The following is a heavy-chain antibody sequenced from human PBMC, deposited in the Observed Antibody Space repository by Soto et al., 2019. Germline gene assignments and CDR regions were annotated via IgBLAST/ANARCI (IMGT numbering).Heavy chain of an antibody. J-gene: IGHJ2*01. CDR1: GFTFSDYY. D-gene: IGHD6-13*01. V-gene: IGHV3-11*05. CDR3: ASTIAAAGGRRYFDL. CDR2: ISSSSSYT. Sequence: QVQLVESGGGLVKPGGSLRLSCAASGFTFSDYYMSWIRQAPGKGLEWVSYISSSSSYTNYADSVKGRFTISRDNAKNSLYLQMNSLRDEETAVYHCASTIAAAGGRRYFDLWGRGTLVNVSS.